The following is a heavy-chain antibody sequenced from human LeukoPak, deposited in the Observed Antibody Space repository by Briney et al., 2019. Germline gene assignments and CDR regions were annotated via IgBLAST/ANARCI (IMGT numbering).Heavy chain of an antibody. V-gene: IGHV1-46*01. D-gene: IGHD2/OR15-2a*01. CDR2: INPNGGTT. Sequence: WASVKVSCKASGYAFTSSYMHWVRQAPGQGLEWMGIINPNGGTTTYAQRFQGRVAMTRDTSTSTVYMELSSLRAEDTAVYYCARELGIIGAPRRPLAYWGQETLVTVSS. J-gene: IGHJ4*02. CDR1: GYAFTSSY. CDR3: ARELGIIGAPRRPLAY.